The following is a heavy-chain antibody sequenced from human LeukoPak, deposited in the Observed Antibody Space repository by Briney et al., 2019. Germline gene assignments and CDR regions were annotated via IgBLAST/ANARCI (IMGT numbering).Heavy chain of an antibody. J-gene: IGHJ4*02. CDR1: GGSISSYY. CDR2: IYYSGST. V-gene: IGHV4-59*01. CDR3: ARDLGLYYFDY. Sequence: PSETLSLTCTVSGGSISSYYWSWIRQPPGKGLEWIGYIYYSGSTNYNPSLKSRVTISVDTSKNQFSLKLSSVTAADTAVYYRARDLGLYYFDYWGQGTLVTVSS.